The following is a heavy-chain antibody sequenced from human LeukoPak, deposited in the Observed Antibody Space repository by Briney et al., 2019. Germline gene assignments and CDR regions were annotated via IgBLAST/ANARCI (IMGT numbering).Heavy chain of an antibody. V-gene: IGHV1-2*02. D-gene: IGHD3-3*01. CDR3: ARANAPRYYDFWSGYTAAFDI. CDR2: INPNSGGT. Sequence: ASVKVSCKASGYTFTGYYMHWVRHAPGQGLEWMGWINPNSGGTNYAQKFQGRVTMTRDTSISTAYMELSRLRSDDTAVYYCARANAPRYYDFWSGYTAAFDIWGQGTMVTVSS. J-gene: IGHJ3*02. CDR1: GYTFTGYY.